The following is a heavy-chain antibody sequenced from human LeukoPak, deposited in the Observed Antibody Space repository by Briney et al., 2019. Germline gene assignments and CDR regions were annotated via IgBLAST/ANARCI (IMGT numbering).Heavy chain of an antibody. J-gene: IGHJ4*02. CDR1: GYTFTSYG. Sequence: ASVKVSCKASGYTFTSYGICWVRQAPGQGLEWMGWISAYNGNTNYAQKLQGRVTMTTDTSTSTAYMELRSLRSDDTAVYYCARGLYYDSSGYEYYFDYWGQGTLVTVSS. D-gene: IGHD3-22*01. CDR2: ISAYNGNT. V-gene: IGHV1-18*01. CDR3: ARGLYYDSSGYEYYFDY.